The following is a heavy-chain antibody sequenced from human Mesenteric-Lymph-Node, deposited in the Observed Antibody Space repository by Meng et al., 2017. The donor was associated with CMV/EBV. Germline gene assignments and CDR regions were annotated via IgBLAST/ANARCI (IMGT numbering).Heavy chain of an antibody. CDR3: ARELPYYDSSTGYHYFTDL. CDR1: GYTFTSYG. Sequence: ASVKVSCKASGYTFTSYGISWVRQAPGQGLEWMGWISAYNGNTNYAQKLQGRVTMTTDTSTSTAYMELRSLRSDDTAVYYCARELPYYDSSTGYHYFTDLWGQGTTVTVSS. CDR2: ISAYNGNT. V-gene: IGHV1-18*01. J-gene: IGHJ6*02. D-gene: IGHD3-3*01.